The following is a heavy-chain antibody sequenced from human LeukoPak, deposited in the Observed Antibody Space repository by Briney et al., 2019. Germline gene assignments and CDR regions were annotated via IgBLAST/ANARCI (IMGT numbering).Heavy chain of an antibody. Sequence: SGTLSLTCAVSGGSITNSNWWCGVRQPPREGLEWIGEIYHSGSTNYNPSLKSRVTISVDKSKNQFSLTLSSVTAADTAVYYCARGTGYSYGHGNFDLWGRGTLVTVSS. CDR2: IYHSGST. V-gene: IGHV4-4*02. CDR3: ARGTGYSYGHGNFDL. J-gene: IGHJ2*01. CDR1: GGSITNSNW. D-gene: IGHD5-18*01.